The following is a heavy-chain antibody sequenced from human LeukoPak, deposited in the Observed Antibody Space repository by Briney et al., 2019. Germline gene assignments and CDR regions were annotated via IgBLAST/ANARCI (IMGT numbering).Heavy chain of an antibody. CDR1: GGTFSSYA. CDR2: IIPIFGTA. D-gene: IGHD3-16*01. V-gene: IGHV1-69*01. J-gene: IGHJ4*02. CDR3: ARVRLPDERAWAY. Sequence: SVKVSCKASGGTFSSYAISWVRQAPGQGLEWMGGIIPIFGTANYAQKFQGRVTITADESTSTAYMELSSLRSEDTAVYFCARVRLPDERAWAYWGQGTLVTVSS.